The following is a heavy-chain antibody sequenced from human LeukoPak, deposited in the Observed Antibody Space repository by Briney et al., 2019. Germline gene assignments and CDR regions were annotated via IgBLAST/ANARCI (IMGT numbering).Heavy chain of an antibody. D-gene: IGHD3-16*02. Sequence: PGGALRLSCAASGLTLNSYWMHWVRQAPGKGLVWVSRMDSDGSSTSYADSVKGRFTVSRDNAKNTVSLQTDSLRAEDTAVYYCVRDRIGFDPWGQGTLVTVSS. CDR1: GLTLNSYW. CDR3: VRDRIGFDP. CDR2: MDSDGSST. J-gene: IGHJ5*02. V-gene: IGHV3-74*01.